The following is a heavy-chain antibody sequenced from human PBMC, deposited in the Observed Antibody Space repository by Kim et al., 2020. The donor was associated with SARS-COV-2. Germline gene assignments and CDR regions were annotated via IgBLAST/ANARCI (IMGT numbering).Heavy chain of an antibody. CDR2: INHSGST. CDR3: ARGRRPHYYGSGSYYNSNYYGMDV. J-gene: IGHJ6*02. CDR1: GGSFSGYY. D-gene: IGHD3-10*01. Sequence: SETLSLTCAVYGGSFSGYYWSWIRQPPGKGLEWIGEINHSGSTNYNPSLKSRVTISVDTSKNQFSLKLSSVTAADTAVYYCARGRRPHYYGSGSYYNSNYYGMDVWGQGTTVTVSS. V-gene: IGHV4-34*01.